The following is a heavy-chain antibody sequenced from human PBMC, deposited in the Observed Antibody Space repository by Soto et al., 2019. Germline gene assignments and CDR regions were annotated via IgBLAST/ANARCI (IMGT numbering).Heavy chain of an antibody. CDR2: IYDSGST. J-gene: IGHJ5*02. Sequence: QLQLQESGPGLVKPSETLSLTCTVSGGSISSSSYYWGWIRQPPGKGLEWIGSIYDSGSTYYNPALQRRVTISVDTSKHQCSLKLSSVTAADPAGYYCASANRNHWGQGTLVTVSS. CDR1: GGSISSSSYY. CDR3: ASANRNH. V-gene: IGHV4-39*01.